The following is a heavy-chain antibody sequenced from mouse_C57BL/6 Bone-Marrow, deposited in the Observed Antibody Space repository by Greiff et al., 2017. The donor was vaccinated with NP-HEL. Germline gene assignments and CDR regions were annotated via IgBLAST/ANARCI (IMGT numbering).Heavy chain of an antibody. CDR2: ISNGGGST. Sequence: EVHLVESGGGLVQPGGSLKLSCAASGFTFSDYYMYWVRQTPEKRLEWVAYISNGGGSTYYPDTVKGRFTISRDNAKNTLYLQMSRLKSEDTAMYYCARHGSSYVGFAYWGQGTLVTVSA. D-gene: IGHD1-1*01. V-gene: IGHV5-12*01. CDR1: GFTFSDYY. J-gene: IGHJ3*01. CDR3: ARHGSSYVGFAY.